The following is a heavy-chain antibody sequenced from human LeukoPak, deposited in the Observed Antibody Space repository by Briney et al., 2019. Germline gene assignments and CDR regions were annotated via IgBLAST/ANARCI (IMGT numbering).Heavy chain of an antibody. V-gene: IGHV5-51*01. CDR2: IYPGDSNI. Sequence: GESLKIPCKGSGYSFTTYWIGWARQMPGKGLEWMGIIYPGDSNIRYSPSFQGQVTMSVDKSISTAYLQWTSLKASDTAMYYCARRQGCSSTSCPPDYWGQGTLVTVSS. CDR1: GYSFTTYW. J-gene: IGHJ4*02. D-gene: IGHD2-2*01. CDR3: ARRQGCSSTSCPPDY.